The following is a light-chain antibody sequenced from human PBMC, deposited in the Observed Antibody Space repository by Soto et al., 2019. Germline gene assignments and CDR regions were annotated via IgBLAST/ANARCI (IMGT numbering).Light chain of an antibody. V-gene: IGKV3D-20*01. CDR1: QSINSRS. Sequence: DMGLTQSPATPSLSPGERATLSCGASQSINSRSLASYQQKPGQAPRLLIYDASSRATGIPDRFSASGSGADFTLTISSLEPEDFAVYYCQQYVASPYTFGQGTKVEIK. CDR2: DAS. J-gene: IGKJ2*01. CDR3: QQYVASPYT.